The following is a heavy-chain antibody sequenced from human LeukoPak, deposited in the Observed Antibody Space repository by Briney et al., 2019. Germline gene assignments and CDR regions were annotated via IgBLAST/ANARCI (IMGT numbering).Heavy chain of an antibody. V-gene: IGHV3-33*01. D-gene: IGHD5-18*01. CDR2: IWYDGSNK. J-gene: IGHJ4*02. CDR3: ARGLGYSYGYGIDY. Sequence: GGSLRLSCAASGFTSSSYGMHWVRQAPGKGLEWVAIIWYDGSNKYYEDSVKGRFTISRDNSKNTPYLQMNSLRAEDTAVYSCARGLGYSYGYGIDYWGQGTLVIVSS. CDR1: GFTSSSYG.